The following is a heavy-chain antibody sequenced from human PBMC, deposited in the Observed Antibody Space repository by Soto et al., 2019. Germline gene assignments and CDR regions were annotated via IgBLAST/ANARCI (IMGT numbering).Heavy chain of an antibody. CDR3: ARERQVATMGYCYL. CDR2: ISYDGSNK. CDR1: GFTFSSYA. V-gene: IGHV3-30-3*01. D-gene: IGHD5-12*01. J-gene: IGHJ2*01. Sequence: QVQLVESGGGVVQPGRSLRLSCAASGFTFSSYAMHWVRQAPGKGLEWVAVISYDGSNKYYADSVKGRFTISKDNSKNTVYLQMTSLRAEDTAVYYCARERQVATMGYCYLWGRGSLVTVCS.